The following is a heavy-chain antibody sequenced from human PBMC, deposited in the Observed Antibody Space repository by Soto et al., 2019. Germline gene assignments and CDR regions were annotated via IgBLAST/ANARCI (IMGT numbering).Heavy chain of an antibody. CDR1: GYTFTGYY. J-gene: IGHJ6*02. V-gene: IGHV1-2*02. CDR3: ARDLMRLQGSYYYYYGMDV. D-gene: IGHD3-10*01. Sequence: ASVKVSCKASGYTFTGYYMHWVRQAPGQGLEWMGWINPNSGGTNYAQKFQGRVTMTRDTSISTAYMELSRLRSDDTAVYYCARDLMRLQGSYYYYYGMDVWGQGTTVTVSS. CDR2: INPNSGGT.